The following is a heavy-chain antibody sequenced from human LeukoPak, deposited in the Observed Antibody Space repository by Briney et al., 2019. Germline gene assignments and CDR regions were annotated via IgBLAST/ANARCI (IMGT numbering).Heavy chain of an antibody. D-gene: IGHD3-22*01. J-gene: IGHJ4*02. CDR2: IYPGDSDT. Sequence: GESLKISCKGSGYSFTSYWIGWVRQMPGKGLEWMGIIYPGDSDTRYSPSFQGQVTISADKSISTAYLQWSSLKASDTAVYYCARHEGQSSGYYPPDYWGQGTLVTVSS. CDR3: ARHEGQSSGYYPPDY. CDR1: GYSFTSYW. V-gene: IGHV5-51*01.